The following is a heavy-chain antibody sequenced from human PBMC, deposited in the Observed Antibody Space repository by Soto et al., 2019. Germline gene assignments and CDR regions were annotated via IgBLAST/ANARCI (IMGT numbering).Heavy chain of an antibody. J-gene: IGHJ4*02. CDR1: GGTFSSYA. V-gene: IGHV1-69*13. D-gene: IGHD2-2*02. CDR3: ARGGYCSSTSCYKHFDY. Sequence: SVKVSCKASGGTFSSYAISWVRQAPGQGLEWMGGIIPIFGTANYAQKFQGRVTITADESTSTAYMELSSLRSEDTAVYYCARGGYCSSTSCYKHFDYWGQGTLVTVS. CDR2: IIPIFGTA.